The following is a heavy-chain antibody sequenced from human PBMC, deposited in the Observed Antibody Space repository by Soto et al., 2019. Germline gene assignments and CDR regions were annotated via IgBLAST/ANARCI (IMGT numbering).Heavy chain of an antibody. CDR3: VKDYRGNVDQEIFDY. CDR1: GFTFRNYA. J-gene: IGHJ4*02. Sequence: PGGSLRLSCIVSGFTFRNYAMSWVRQARGKGLEWVSGINGDGFTTYYAESVKGRFTISRDNSRNTLYLQMNSLRVEDTAVYYCVKDYRGNVDQEIFDYWGLGTLVTVSS. V-gene: IGHV3-23*01. D-gene: IGHD3-10*01. CDR2: INGDGFTT.